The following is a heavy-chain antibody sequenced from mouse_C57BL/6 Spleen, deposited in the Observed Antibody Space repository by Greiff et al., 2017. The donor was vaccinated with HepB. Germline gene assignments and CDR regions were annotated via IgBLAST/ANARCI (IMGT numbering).Heavy chain of an antibody. V-gene: IGHV6-3*01. J-gene: IGHJ3*01. D-gene: IGHD2-4*01. CDR2: IRLKSDNYAT. Sequence: EVMLVESGGGLVQPGGSMKLSCVASGFTFSNYWMNWVRQSPEKGLEWVAQIRLKSDNYATHYAESVKGRFTISRDDSKSSVYLQMNNLRAEDTGIYYCTGGIYYDYDGTFAYWGQGTLVTVSA. CDR1: GFTFSNYW. CDR3: TGGIYYDYDGTFAY.